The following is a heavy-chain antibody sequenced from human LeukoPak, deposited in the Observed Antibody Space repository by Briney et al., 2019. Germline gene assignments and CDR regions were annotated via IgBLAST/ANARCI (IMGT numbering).Heavy chain of an antibody. CDR3: AKFAQRYCSGGSCHPFDY. D-gene: IGHD2-15*01. CDR2: ISWNSGGI. J-gene: IGHJ4*02. Sequence: SGGSLRLSCAASGFTFENHAMHWVRQVPGKGLEWVSGISWNSGGIGYADSVKGRFTISRDNSKNTLHLQMNSLRAEDTAAYYCAKFAQRYCSGGSCHPFDYWGQGTLVTVSS. CDR1: GFTFENHA. V-gene: IGHV3-9*01.